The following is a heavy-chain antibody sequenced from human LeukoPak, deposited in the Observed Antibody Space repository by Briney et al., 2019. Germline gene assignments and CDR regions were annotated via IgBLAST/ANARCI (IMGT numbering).Heavy chain of an antibody. CDR2: INPSGGST. CDR1: GYTFTGYY. J-gene: IGHJ3*02. CDR3: ATILEGAAVVFGAFDI. D-gene: IGHD3-3*01. Sequence: GASVKVSCKASGYTFTGYYMHWVRQAPGQGLEWMGIINPSGGSTSYAQKFQGRVTMTRDTSTSTVYMELSSLRSEDTAVYYCATILEGAAVVFGAFDIWGQGTVVTVSS. V-gene: IGHV1-46*01.